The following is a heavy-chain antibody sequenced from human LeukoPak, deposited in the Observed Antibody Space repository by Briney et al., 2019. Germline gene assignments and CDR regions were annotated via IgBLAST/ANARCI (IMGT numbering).Heavy chain of an antibody. D-gene: IGHD2-2*01. CDR1: GYTFTSYY. CDR2: INPSGGST. Sequence: GASVKVSCKASGYTFTSYYMHWVRQAPGQGLEWMGIINPSGGSTSYAQKFQGRVTMTRDTSTSTVYMELSSLRSEDTAVYYCAIVVPAGSPIGWFDPWGQGTLVTVSS. V-gene: IGHV1-46*03. J-gene: IGHJ5*02. CDR3: AIVVPAGSPIGWFDP.